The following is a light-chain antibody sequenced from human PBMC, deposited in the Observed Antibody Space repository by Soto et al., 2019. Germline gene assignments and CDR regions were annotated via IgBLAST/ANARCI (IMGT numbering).Light chain of an antibody. Sequence: QSVLTQPPSASGTPGQRGTISCSGSSSNIGSNTVNWYQQLPGTAPKLLIYSNNQRPSGVPDRFSGSKSGTSASLAISGLQSEDEADYYCAAWDDRLNGWVFGGGTQLTVL. CDR1: SSNIGSNT. CDR3: AAWDDRLNGWV. CDR2: SNN. J-gene: IGLJ3*02. V-gene: IGLV1-44*01.